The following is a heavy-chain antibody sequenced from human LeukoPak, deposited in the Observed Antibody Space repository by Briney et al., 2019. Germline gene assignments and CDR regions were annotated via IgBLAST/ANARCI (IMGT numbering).Heavy chain of an antibody. CDR3: AREYYYDSSGYYFDY. Sequence: SQTLSLTCTVSGGSISSGDYYWSWIRQPPGRGLEWIGYIYYSGSTYYNPSLKSRVTISVDTSKNQFSLKLSSVTAADTAVYYCAREYYYDSSGYYFDYWGQGTLVTVSS. CDR1: GGSISSGDYY. J-gene: IGHJ4*02. V-gene: IGHV4-30-4*08. CDR2: IYYSGST. D-gene: IGHD3-22*01.